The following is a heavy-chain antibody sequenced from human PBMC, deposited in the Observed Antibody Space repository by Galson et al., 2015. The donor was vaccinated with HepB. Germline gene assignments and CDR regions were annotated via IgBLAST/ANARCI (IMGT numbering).Heavy chain of an antibody. CDR2: ISSSSSYI. V-gene: IGHV3-21*01. CDR1: GFTFSSYS. D-gene: IGHD4-17*01. Sequence: SLRLSCAASGFTFSSYSMNWVRQAPGKGLEWVSSISSSSSYIYYADSVKGRFTISRDNAKNSLYLQMNSLRAEDTAVYYCARDISRRGERNDYGVNWFDPWGQGTLVTVSS. J-gene: IGHJ5*02. CDR3: ARDISRRGERNDYGVNWFDP.